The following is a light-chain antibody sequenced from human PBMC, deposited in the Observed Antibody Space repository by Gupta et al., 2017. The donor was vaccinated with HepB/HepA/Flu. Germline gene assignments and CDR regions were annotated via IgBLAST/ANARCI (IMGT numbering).Light chain of an antibody. J-gene: IGLJ3*02. CDR3: CSYAGSSTYWV. CDR2: EVS. Sequence: QSALTQPASVSGSPGQSITISCTGTSSDVGSYNLVSCDQQHPGKAPKLMIYEVSTRPSGVSNRFSGPKSGNTASLTISGLQAEDEAEYYCCSYAGSSTYWVFGGGTKLTVL. V-gene: IGLV2-23*02. CDR1: SSDVGSYNL.